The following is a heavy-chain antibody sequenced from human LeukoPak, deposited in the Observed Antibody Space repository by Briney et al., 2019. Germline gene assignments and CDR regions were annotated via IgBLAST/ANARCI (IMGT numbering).Heavy chain of an antibody. CDR3: ARGGGSGSYPDY. J-gene: IGHJ4*02. Sequence: GGSLRLSCAASGFTFSSYAMHWVRQAPGKGLEYVSAISSNGGSTYYANSVKGRFTISRDNSKNTLYLQMGSLRAEDMAVYYCARGGGSGSYPDYWGQGTLVTVSS. CDR1: GFTFSSYA. D-gene: IGHD3-10*01. V-gene: IGHV3-64*01. CDR2: ISSNGGST.